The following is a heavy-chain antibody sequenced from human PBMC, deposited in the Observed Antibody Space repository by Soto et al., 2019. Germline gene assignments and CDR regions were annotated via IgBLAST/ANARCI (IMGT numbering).Heavy chain of an antibody. CDR3: SRFAARPPFEY. V-gene: IGHV4-39*01. CDR1: GGSINSSYY. Sequence: PSETLSLTCIVSGGSINSSYYWGWIRRPPGKAPEWIGSIYYSGTTYYNPSLKSRVTISVDSSRNQFSLKMTSVTAPDTAVYYCSRFAARPPFEYWGQGWLVTVSS. J-gene: IGHJ4*02. D-gene: IGHD6-6*01. CDR2: IYYSGTT.